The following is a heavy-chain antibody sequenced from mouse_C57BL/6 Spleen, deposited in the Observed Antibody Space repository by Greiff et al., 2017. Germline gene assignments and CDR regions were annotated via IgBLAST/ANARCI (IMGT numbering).Heavy chain of an antibody. CDR3: ARAWGAY. CDR1: GYAFTNYL. CDR2: INPGSGGT. Sequence: QVQLQQSGAELVRPGTSVKVSCKASGYAFTNYLIEWVKQRPGQGLEWIGVINPGSGGTNYNEKFKGKATLTADKSSSTAYMQLSSLTSEDSAVYFCARAWGAYWGQGTLVTVSA. J-gene: IGHJ3*01. V-gene: IGHV1-54*01.